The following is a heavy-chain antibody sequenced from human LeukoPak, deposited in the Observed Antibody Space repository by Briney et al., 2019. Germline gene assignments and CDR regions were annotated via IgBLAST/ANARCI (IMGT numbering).Heavy chain of an antibody. J-gene: IGHJ4*02. D-gene: IGHD6-19*01. CDR1: GGSISSHY. CDR2: IYYTGST. CDR3: AREVAVGSQSFDY. V-gene: IGHV4-59*11. Sequence: PSETLSLTCTVSGGSISSHYWSWIRQPPGKGLEWIGYIYYTGSTNYNPSLKSRVTISVDTSKNQFSLKLSSVTAADTAVYYCAREVAVGSQSFDYWSQGTLVTVSS.